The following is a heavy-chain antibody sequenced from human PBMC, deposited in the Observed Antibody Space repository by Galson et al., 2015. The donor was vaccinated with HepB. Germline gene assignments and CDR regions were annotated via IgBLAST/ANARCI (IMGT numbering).Heavy chain of an antibody. CDR1: ENTFTNYY. CDR2: INPRAGST. D-gene: IGHD4-23*01. V-gene: IGHV1-46*01. CDR3: ARARERDYGTNCGPPEY. Sequence: SVKVSCKASENTFTNYYLHWVRQTPGQGLQWMGIINPRAGSTTFAQEFQGRVTMTRDTSTSTVYMELSSLRSEDTAVYYCARARERDYGTNCGPPEYWAQRTLVTGSS. J-gene: IGHJ4*02.